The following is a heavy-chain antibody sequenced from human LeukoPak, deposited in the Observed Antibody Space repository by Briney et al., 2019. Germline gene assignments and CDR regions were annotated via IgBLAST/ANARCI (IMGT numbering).Heavy chain of an antibody. V-gene: IGHV3-48*03. CDR2: ISITGTSR. J-gene: IGHJ4*02. D-gene: IGHD3-10*01. Sequence: GGPLNLPCPAPGLTFINNDINWSRKPQGKGLEGVWFISITGTSRHYADAVKGRFTISRDNAKNSLDLQMNNLRGEDTAIYYCLSNEWVGGTLHVYWGQGILVTVSS. CDR1: GLTFINND. CDR3: LSNEWVGGTLHVY.